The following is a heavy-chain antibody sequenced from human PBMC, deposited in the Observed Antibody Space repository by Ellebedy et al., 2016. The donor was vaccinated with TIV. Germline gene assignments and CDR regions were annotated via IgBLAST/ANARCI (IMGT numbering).Heavy chain of an antibody. CDR1: GFTVSTNY. V-gene: IGHV3-7*03. D-gene: IGHD3-9*01. CDR3: ARDDWGPAGP. Sequence: PGGSLRLSCAASGFTVSTNYMSWLRQAPGKGLEWVANIDQDGNEKYYVDSVEGRFTISRDNAKNSLYLQMNSLRAEDTAVYYCARDDWGPAGPWGQGTLVTVSS. CDR2: IDQDGNEK. J-gene: IGHJ5*02.